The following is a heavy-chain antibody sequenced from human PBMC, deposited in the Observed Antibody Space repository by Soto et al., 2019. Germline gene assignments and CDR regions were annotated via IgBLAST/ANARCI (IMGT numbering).Heavy chain of an antibody. J-gene: IGHJ6*03. D-gene: IGHD3-9*01. CDR2: IYYSGST. CDR3: AGAYYDILSSYYPWRYSYYMDG. Sequence: PSETLSLTCTVSGGSISDNYWSWIRQPPGKGLEWIGYIYYSGSTSYNPSLKSRVTMSLDTSKSQFSLRLSSVTAADTAFYYCAGAYYDILSSYYPWRYSYYMDGWGKGTTVTVSS. CDR1: GGSISDNY. V-gene: IGHV4-59*01.